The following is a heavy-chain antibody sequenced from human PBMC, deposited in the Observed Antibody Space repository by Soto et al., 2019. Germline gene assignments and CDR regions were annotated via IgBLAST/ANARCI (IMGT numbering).Heavy chain of an antibody. CDR2: SYHSGST. J-gene: IGHJ4*02. CDR1: GYSISSGYY. CDR3: AREEVIGCYVF. V-gene: IGHV4-38-2*02. D-gene: IGHD2-21*01. Sequence: PSETLSLTCAVSGYSISSGYYWGWSRQPPGKGLEGVGSSYHSGSTYYNPSIRSRVTVSVDTSKNQFSLKLSSVTAADTAVYYCAREEVIGCYVFGGQGTLVTVSS.